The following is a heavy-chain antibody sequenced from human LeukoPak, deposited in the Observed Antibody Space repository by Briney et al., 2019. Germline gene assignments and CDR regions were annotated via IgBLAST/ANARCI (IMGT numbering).Heavy chain of an antibody. CDR2: IYPGDSDT. J-gene: IGHJ4*02. Sequence: PGESLKISCKGSGYTFTNYWISWVRQMPGKGLEWMGIIYPGDSDTRYSPSFQGQVTISADKSVSTAYLQWSSLKASDTAIYYCASGGCSGGSCYYRIDSWGQGTLVTVSS. D-gene: IGHD2-15*01. CDR1: GYTFTNYW. V-gene: IGHV5-51*01. CDR3: ASGGCSGGSCYYRIDS.